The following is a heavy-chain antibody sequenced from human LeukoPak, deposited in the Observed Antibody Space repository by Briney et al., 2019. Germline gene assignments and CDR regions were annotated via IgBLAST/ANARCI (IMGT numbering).Heavy chain of an antibody. CDR3: ATPRAYSSGWYAPDY. J-gene: IGHJ4*02. CDR2: INPSGGST. V-gene: IGHV1-46*01. D-gene: IGHD6-19*01. CDR1: GYTFTSYG. Sequence: ASVKVSCKASGYTFTSYGISWVRQAPGQGLEWMGIINPSGGSTSYAQKFQGRVTMTRDTSTSTVYMELSSLRSEDTAVYYCATPRAYSSGWYAPDYWGQGTLVTVSS.